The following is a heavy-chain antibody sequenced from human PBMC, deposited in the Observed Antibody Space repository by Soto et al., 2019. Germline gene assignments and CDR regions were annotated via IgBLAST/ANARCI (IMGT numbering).Heavy chain of an antibody. CDR1: GGSISSSNW. D-gene: IGHD1-26*01. Sequence: QVQLQESGPGLVKPSGTLSLTCAVSGGSISSSNWWSWVRQPPGKGLEWIGEIYHSGSTNYNPSPKSRVTISVDKSKNHLSLKLSSVTAADTAVYYCARVSGSYYYGMDVWGQGTTVTVSS. CDR2: IYHSGST. CDR3: ARVSGSYYYGMDV. V-gene: IGHV4-4*02. J-gene: IGHJ6*02.